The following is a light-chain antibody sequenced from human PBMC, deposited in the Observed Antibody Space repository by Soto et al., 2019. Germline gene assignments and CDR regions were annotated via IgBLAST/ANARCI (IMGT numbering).Light chain of an antibody. J-gene: IGKJ1*01. CDR2: GAS. V-gene: IGKV3-20*01. CDR3: QQYGYSPPT. Sequence: EIVLTQSPGTLSLSPGERATLSCRASQTVTSNYLAWYQREPGQAPRLLIYGASSRATGIPDRFSGSGSGTDFTLTISRLEPEDFSVYFFQQYGYSPPTFGLGTKVDIK. CDR1: QTVTSNY.